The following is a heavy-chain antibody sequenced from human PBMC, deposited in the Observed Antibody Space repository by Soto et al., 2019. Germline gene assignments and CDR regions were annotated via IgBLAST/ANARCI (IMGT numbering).Heavy chain of an antibody. CDR2: INHSGST. CDR3: AIYSSGYYYGMDV. Sequence: SETLSLTCAVYGGSFSGYYWSWIRQPPGKGLEWIGEINHSGSTNYNPSLKSRVTISVDTSKNQFSLKLSSVTAADTAVYYCAIYSSGYYYGMDVWGQGTTVTV. D-gene: IGHD5-18*01. J-gene: IGHJ6*02. CDR1: GGSFSGYY. V-gene: IGHV4-34*01.